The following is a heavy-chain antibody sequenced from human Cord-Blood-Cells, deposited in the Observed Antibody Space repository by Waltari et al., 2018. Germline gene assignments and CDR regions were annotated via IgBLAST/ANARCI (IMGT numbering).Heavy chain of an antibody. Sequence: EVQLVESGGGLVQLGGSLTLSCAASGFTFSGSAMHWVRQASGKGLEWVGRIRRKANSYATAYAASVKGRFTISRDDSKNTAYLQMNSLKTEDTAVYYCTRLSGSYGYWGQGTLVTVSS. J-gene: IGHJ4*02. D-gene: IGHD1-26*01. CDR3: TRLSGSYGY. CDR1: GFTFSGSA. CDR2: IRRKANSYAT. V-gene: IGHV3-73*01.